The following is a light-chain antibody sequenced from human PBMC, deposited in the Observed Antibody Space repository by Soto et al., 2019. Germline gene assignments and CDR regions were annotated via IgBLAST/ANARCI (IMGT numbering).Light chain of an antibody. CDR1: SSDVGGYNY. Sequence: QSVLTQPASVSGSPGQSITISCTGTSSDVGGYNYVSWYQQHPGKAPKLVIYDVSNRPARVYNRFSGSKSGKTASLTISGLQAEDEADYYCIPYTSGRPPGVFETGTKLTVL. V-gene: IGLV2-14*01. CDR2: DVS. CDR3: IPYTSGRPPGV. J-gene: IGLJ1*01.